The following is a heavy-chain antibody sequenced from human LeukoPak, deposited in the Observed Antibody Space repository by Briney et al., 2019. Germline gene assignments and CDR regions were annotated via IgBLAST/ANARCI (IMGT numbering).Heavy chain of an antibody. Sequence: RRASVKVSCKASGYTFTSYGISWVRQAPGQGLEWMGWISAYNGNTNYAQKLQGRATMTTDTSTSTAYMELRSLRSDDTAVYYCARDIVVVPAAILPRFDYWGQGTLVTVSS. J-gene: IGHJ4*02. CDR3: ARDIVVVPAAILPRFDY. D-gene: IGHD2-2*01. CDR1: GYTFTSYG. V-gene: IGHV1-18*01. CDR2: ISAYNGNT.